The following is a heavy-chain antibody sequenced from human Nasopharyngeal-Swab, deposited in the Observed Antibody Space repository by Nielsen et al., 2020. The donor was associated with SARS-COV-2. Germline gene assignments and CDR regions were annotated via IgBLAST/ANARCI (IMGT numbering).Heavy chain of an antibody. J-gene: IGHJ4*02. Sequence: GESLKISCAASGFPFSSYGLHWVRQAPGKGLEWVAVIWYDGSNKCYAESVKGRFTISRDNSKNKLYLQMKRLRDEEKAVYYCARGSTTSDDFWSGYYTRALFDYWGQGTRVTVSS. CDR1: GFPFSSYG. CDR3: ARGSTTSDDFWSGYYTRALFDY. D-gene: IGHD3-3*01. CDR2: IWYDGSNK. V-gene: IGHV3-33*01.